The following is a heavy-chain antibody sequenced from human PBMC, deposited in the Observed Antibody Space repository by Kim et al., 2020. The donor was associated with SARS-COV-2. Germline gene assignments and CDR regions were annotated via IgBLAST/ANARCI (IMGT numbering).Heavy chain of an antibody. CDR2: T. V-gene: IGHV3-23*01. J-gene: IGHJ4*02. CDR3: AKIATIISFDY. D-gene: IGHD5-12*01. Sequence: THNAASVKGRFTISRDNSKNTLYLQMNSLRAEDPAVYYCAKIATIISFDYWGQGTLVTVSS.